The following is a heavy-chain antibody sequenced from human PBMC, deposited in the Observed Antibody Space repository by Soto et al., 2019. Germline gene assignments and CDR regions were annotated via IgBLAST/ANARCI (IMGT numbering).Heavy chain of an antibody. CDR3: ARGVDYSSSSVSDY. CDR1: GGSFSGYY. Sequence: SETLSLTCAVYGGSFSGYYWSWIRQPPGKGLEWIGEINHSGSTNYNPSLESRVTISVDTSKNQFSLKLSSVTAADTAVYYCARGVDYSSSSVSDYWGQGTMVTVSS. CDR2: INHSGST. V-gene: IGHV4-34*01. D-gene: IGHD6-6*01. J-gene: IGHJ4*02.